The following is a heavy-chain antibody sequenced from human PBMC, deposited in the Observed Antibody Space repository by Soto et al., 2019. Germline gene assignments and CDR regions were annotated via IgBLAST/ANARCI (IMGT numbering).Heavy chain of an antibody. V-gene: IGHV1-69*13. CDR1: GGTFSTYA. Sequence: ASVKVSCKSSGGTFSTYAITWVRQAPGQGLEWMGGIIPMFGTANYAQKFRGRVTVTADESTSTAHMELSSLRSEDTAVYYCARGWETVGTTTPFAYWGQGTLVTVSS. CDR3: ARGWETVGTTTPFAY. CDR2: IIPMFGTA. D-gene: IGHD1-26*01. J-gene: IGHJ4*02.